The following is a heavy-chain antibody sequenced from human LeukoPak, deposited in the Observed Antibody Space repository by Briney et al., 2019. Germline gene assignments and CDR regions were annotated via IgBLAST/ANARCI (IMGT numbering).Heavy chain of an antibody. CDR1: GFTFSSYS. Sequence: GGSLRLSCAASGFTFSSYSMNWVRQAPGKGLEWVSSISSSSYIYYADSVKGRFTISRDNAKNSLYLQMNSLRAEDTAVYYCARDEGSGYYGYWGQGTLVTVSS. J-gene: IGHJ4*02. D-gene: IGHD3-22*01. CDR3: ARDEGSGYYGY. CDR2: ISSSSYI. V-gene: IGHV3-21*01.